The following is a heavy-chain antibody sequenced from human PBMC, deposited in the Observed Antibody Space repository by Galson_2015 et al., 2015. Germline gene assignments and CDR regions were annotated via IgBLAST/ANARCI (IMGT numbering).Heavy chain of an antibody. V-gene: IGHV3-30-3*02. J-gene: IGHJ4*02. Sequence: ALRTSCEGSGFTFSSNAMQWVRQAPGKGLEWVAVISYDGSTADYADSVKGRFTISRDNSKNTLYLQMNNLRADATTVYYCASICTYFEYWGQGTLATASP. CDR3: ASICTYFEY. CDR1: GFTFSSNA. CDR2: ISYDGSTA. D-gene: IGHD2-8*01.